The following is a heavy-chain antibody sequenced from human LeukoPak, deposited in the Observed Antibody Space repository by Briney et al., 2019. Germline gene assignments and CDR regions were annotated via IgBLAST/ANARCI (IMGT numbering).Heavy chain of an antibody. V-gene: IGHV3-49*04. Sequence: GGSLRLSCTASGFTFGDYSMSWVRQAPGKGPEWVGFIRVKAYGGTTVYAASVKGRFTISRDDSKMFAYLQMQSLKNVDVAVYYSTTDYNSRTHLHSFDIWGQGTLVTVSS. D-gene: IGHD1-1*01. CDR2: IRVKAYGGTT. CDR3: TTDYNSRTHLHSFDI. CDR1: GFTFGDYS. J-gene: IGHJ3*02.